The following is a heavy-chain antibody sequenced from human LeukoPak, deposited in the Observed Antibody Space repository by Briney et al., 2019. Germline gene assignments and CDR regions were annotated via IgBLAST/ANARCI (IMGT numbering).Heavy chain of an antibody. V-gene: IGHV1-69*05. J-gene: IGHJ4*02. D-gene: IGHD3-22*01. CDR3: ARDAYYYDSSGYYTGLPSDY. CDR2: IIPIFGTA. Sequence: SVKVSCKASGGTFSSYAISWVRQAPGQGLEWMGGIIPIFGTANYAQKFQGGVAITTDESTSTAYMELSSLRSEDTAVYYCARDAYYYDSSGYYTGLPSDYWGQGTLVTVSS. CDR1: GGTFSSYA.